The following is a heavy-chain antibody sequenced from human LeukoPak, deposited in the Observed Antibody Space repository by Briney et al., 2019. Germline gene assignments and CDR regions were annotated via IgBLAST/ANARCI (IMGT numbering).Heavy chain of an antibody. Sequence: ASVKVSCKASGYTFTSYGISWVRQAPGQGLEWMGWISAYNGNTNYAQKLQGRVTMTTDTSTGTAYMELRSLRSDDTAVYYCATQSIGRNYYYDSSGYHWDAFDIWGQGTMVTVSS. CDR2: ISAYNGNT. D-gene: IGHD3-22*01. CDR3: ATQSIGRNYYYDSSGYHWDAFDI. CDR1: GYTFTSYG. V-gene: IGHV1-18*01. J-gene: IGHJ3*02.